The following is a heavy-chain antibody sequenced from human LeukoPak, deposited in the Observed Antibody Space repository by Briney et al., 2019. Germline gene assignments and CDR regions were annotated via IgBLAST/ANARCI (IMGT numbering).Heavy chain of an antibody. Sequence: GGSLRLSCAASGFTVSSNYMSWVRQAPGKGLEWVSVIYSGGSTYYADSVKGRFTISRDNSKNTLYLQMNSLGAEDTAVYYCARSGWFGELSMYYFDYWGQGTLVTVSS. J-gene: IGHJ4*02. CDR1: GFTVSSNY. D-gene: IGHD3-10*01. V-gene: IGHV3-66*01. CDR2: IYSGGST. CDR3: ARSGWFGELSMYYFDY.